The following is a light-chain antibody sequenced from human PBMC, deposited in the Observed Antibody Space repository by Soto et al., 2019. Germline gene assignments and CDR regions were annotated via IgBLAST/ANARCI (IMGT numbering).Light chain of an antibody. CDR2: TNN. CDR3: ATWDASLQTWV. J-gene: IGLJ3*02. Sequence: QSVLTQPPSVSGTPGQRVTISCSGSSSNIGSHLVNWYQQVPGTAPRLLIYTNNQRPSGVPDRFSDSKSGTSASLAISGLQFEDEAHYYCATWDASLQTWVFGGGIKLTVL. V-gene: IGLV1-44*01. CDR1: SSNIGSHL.